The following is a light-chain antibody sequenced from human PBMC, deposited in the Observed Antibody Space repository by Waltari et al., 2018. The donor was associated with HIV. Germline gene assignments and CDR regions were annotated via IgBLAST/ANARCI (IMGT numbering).Light chain of an antibody. Sequence: VLTQSPATLSVSPGDRVTLSCRVSESVSSNLAWYQQKRGQAPRLVIYGASSRAAGIPGRFSGSGSGTEFTLTISSLQSEDFAVYYCQEYNNWPWTFGQGTKVEIK. CDR2: GAS. CDR3: QEYNNWPWT. V-gene: IGKV3-15*01. J-gene: IGKJ1*01. CDR1: ESVSSN.